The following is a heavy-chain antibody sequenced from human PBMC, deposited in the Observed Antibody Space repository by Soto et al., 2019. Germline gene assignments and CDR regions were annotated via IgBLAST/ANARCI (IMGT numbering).Heavy chain of an antibody. Sequence: QVQLQQWGAGLLKPSETLSLTCAVYGGSFSGYYWTWIRQPPGTGLEWIGEINHSGSTNYNPSLKRRVTISVDTSKNQVSLKLPSVTAADPAVYYCARYKITGLFDYWGQGTLVTVSS. D-gene: IGHD2-8*02. CDR2: INHSGST. CDR1: GGSFSGYY. J-gene: IGHJ4*02. CDR3: ARYKITGLFDY. V-gene: IGHV4-34*01.